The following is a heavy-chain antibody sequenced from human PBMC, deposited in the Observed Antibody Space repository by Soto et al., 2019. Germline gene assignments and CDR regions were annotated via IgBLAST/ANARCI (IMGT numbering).Heavy chain of an antibody. D-gene: IGHD3-10*01. CDR3: ARFRRNYFDD. Sequence: PSETLCLTCTFYVDSMSPFYWSWIRQPPGKGLELIGYIYHIGTTTYNPSLKSRVTISLDSSKNQFSLKLSSVTAADTAVYYCARFRRNYFDDWGQGTMVTVSS. CDR2: IYHIGTT. CDR1: VDSMSPFY. V-gene: IGHV4-59*01. J-gene: IGHJ4*02.